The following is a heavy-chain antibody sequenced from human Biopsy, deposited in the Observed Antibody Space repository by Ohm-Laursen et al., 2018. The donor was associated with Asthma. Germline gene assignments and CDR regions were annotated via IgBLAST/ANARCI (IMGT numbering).Heavy chain of an antibody. V-gene: IGHV3-64*04. CDR2: ISSNGGST. J-gene: IGHJ4*02. CDR3: ARGDSSNWSHYYFDY. CDR1: GFTFSSYA. Sequence: GSLRLSCAASGFTFSSYAMHWVRQAPGKGLEYVSAISSNGGSTYYADSVRGRFTISRDYSKNTLYLQMHSLRAEDTAVYYCARGDSSNWSHYYFDYWGQGTLVTVSS. D-gene: IGHD3-22*01.